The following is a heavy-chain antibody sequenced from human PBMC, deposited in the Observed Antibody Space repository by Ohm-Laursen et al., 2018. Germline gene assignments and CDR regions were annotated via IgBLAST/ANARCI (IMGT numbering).Heavy chain of an antibody. CDR1: GYTFTTYH. CDR3: ASSGYRGYDFDS. V-gene: IGHV1-2*02. Sequence: ESSVKVSCKVSGYTFTTYHIHWVRQAPGQGLEWMGWMNPNSGGTNYAQKFQGRVTMTRDTSISTAYMELSRLRSDDTAMYYCASSGYRGYDFDSWGQGTLVTVSS. D-gene: IGHD5-12*01. CDR2: MNPNSGGT. J-gene: IGHJ4*01.